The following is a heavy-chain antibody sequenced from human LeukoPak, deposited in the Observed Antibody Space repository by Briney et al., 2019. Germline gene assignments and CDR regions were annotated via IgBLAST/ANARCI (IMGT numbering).Heavy chain of an antibody. D-gene: IGHD3-22*01. V-gene: IGHV1-69*11. CDR3: ASQDASIYSESSTSPTYSD. CDR2: IIPILDSA. Sequence: SVKVSCKASGGTFTNYAFNLVRQAPGQGLEWMGRIIPILDSAHYAQRFQGRITITTDESSTTAYMTLSSLTSDDTAVYYCASQDASIYSESSTSPTYSDWGQGTLVTVSS. CDR1: GGTFTNYA. J-gene: IGHJ4*02.